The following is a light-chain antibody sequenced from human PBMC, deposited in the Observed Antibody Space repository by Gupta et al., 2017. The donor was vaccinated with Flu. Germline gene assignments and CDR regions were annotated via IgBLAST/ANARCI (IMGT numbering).Light chain of an antibody. CDR1: SSNIGNNY. J-gene: IGLJ2*01. CDR3: GTWDSSLSAGGV. CDR2: ENN. Sequence: VRGLQFPISCSGSSSNIGNNYVSWYQQLPGTAPKLLIYENNKRPSGIPDRFSGSKSGTSATLGITGLQTGDEADYYCGTWDSSLSAGGVFGGGTKLTVL. V-gene: IGLV1-51*02.